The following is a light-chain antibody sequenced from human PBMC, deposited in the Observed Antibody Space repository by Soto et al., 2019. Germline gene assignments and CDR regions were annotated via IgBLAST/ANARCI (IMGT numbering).Light chain of an antibody. CDR3: QQSYATPLT. CDR2: AAS. Sequence: DIQMTQSPSSLSASVGDRVTITCRARQHISSHLNWYQKKSGEAPKLLIYAASTLQGGVPSRFSGSGSGTEFTLTISSLQPEDFATYHCQQSYATPLTFGGGSTIDIK. V-gene: IGKV1-39*01. CDR1: QHISSH. J-gene: IGKJ4*01.